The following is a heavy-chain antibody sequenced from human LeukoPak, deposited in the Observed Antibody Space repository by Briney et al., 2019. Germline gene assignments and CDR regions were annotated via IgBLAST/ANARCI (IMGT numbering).Heavy chain of an antibody. D-gene: IGHD3-10*01. CDR2: IYYSGST. CDR3: ARESGSIDY. Sequence: SETLSLTCTVSGGSISSYYWSWIRQPPGKGLEWIGYIYYSGSTDYNPSLKSRVTISVDTSKNQFSLKLSSVTAADTAVYYCARESGSIDYWGQGTLVTVSS. CDR1: GGSISSYY. J-gene: IGHJ4*02. V-gene: IGHV4-59*01.